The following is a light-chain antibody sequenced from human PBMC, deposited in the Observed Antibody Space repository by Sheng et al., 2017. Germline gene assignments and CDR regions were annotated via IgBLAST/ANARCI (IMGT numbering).Light chain of an antibody. CDR1: ETIAGH. Sequence: DIHMTQSPSSLSASVGDRVTITCRASETIAGHLNWYQQKPGRAPELLLNAASSLQGGVPSRFSGSGSGTEFTLTISSLQPEDFATYYCQQAQSFPYTFGQGTKVEIK. J-gene: IGKJ2*01. CDR2: AAS. V-gene: IGKV1-39*01. CDR3: QQAQSFPYT.